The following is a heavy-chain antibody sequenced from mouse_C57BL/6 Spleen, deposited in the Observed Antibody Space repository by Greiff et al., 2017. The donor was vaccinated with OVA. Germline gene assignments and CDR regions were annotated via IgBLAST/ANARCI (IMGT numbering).Heavy chain of an antibody. D-gene: IGHD1-1*01. J-gene: IGHJ1*03. V-gene: IGHV1-64*01. CDR1: GYTFTSYW. CDR2: IHPNSGST. CDR3: SRGATVEPPAVDV. Sequence: QVQLQQPGAELVKPGASVKLSCKASGYTFTSYWMHWVKQRPGQGLEWIGMIHPNSGSTNYNEKFKSKATLTVDKSSSTAYMQLSSLTSEASAVYDGSRGATVEPPAVDVWGTGTTVTVSS.